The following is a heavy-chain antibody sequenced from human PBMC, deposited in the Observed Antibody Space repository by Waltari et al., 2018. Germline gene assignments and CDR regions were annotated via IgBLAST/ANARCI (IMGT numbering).Heavy chain of an antibody. Sequence: QLQLQESGPGLVKPSEPLSLTCTVSGGSISSSSYYWGWIRQPPGKGLEWIGSIYYSGSTYYNPSLKSRVTISVDTSKNQFSLKLSSVTAADTAVYYCARQLMGDGYNFGAFDIWGQGTMVTVSS. D-gene: IGHD5-12*01. CDR2: IYYSGST. CDR1: GGSISSSSYY. V-gene: IGHV4-39*01. J-gene: IGHJ3*02. CDR3: ARQLMGDGYNFGAFDI.